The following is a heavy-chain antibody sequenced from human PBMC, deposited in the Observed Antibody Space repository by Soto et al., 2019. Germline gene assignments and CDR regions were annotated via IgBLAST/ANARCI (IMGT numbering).Heavy chain of an antibody. CDR3: ARGKRFPY. CDR1: GGSFSGYY. CDR2: INHSGST. Sequence: SETLSLTCAVYGGSFSGYYWSWIRQPPGKGLEWIGEINHSGSTNYNPSLKSRVTISVDTSKNQFSLKLSSVTAADTAVYYCARGKRFPYWGQGTLVTVSS. D-gene: IGHD3-10*01. J-gene: IGHJ4*02. V-gene: IGHV4-34*01.